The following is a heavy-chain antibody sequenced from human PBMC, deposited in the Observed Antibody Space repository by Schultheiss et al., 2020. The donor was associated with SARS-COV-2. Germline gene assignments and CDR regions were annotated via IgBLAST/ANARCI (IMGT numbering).Heavy chain of an antibody. CDR1: GFTFNTYG. CDR2: ISGSGGST. CDR3: AKSGYYDILTGYFLMFDP. V-gene: IGHV3-23*01. J-gene: IGHJ5*02. D-gene: IGHD3-9*01. Sequence: GGSLRLSCAASGFTFNTYGMHWVRQAPGKGLEWVSAISGSGGSTYYADSVKGRFTISRDNSKNTLYLQMNSLRAEDTAVYYCAKSGYYDILTGYFLMFDPWGQGTLVTVSS.